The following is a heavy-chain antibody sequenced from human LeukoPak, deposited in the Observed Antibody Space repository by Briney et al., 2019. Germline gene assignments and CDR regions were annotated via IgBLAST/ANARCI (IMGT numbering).Heavy chain of an antibody. CDR1: VFTFSSYW. CDR3: YGGNAEQ. CDR2: INTDGSST. Sequence: GGSLRLSCAAPVFTFSSYWMHWVRQAPGKGLVWVSGINTDGSSTNYADSVKGRFTISRDNAKNTLYLQMSSLRVEDMAVYYCYGGNAEQWGQGTLVTVSS. D-gene: IGHD4-23*01. V-gene: IGHV3-74*01. J-gene: IGHJ1*01.